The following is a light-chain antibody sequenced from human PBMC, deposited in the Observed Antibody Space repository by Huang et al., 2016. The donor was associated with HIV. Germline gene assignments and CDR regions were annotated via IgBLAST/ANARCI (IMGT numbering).Light chain of an antibody. Sequence: DVQMTQSPSSLSASVGDRITITCRASQSIITYLNWYQQHPGKAPKLLIYGASSLLGGVPSRFSGSVSGTDFTLTISSLRPEDFATYYCQQSYTSPYTFGQGTKLEI. CDR3: QQSYTSPYT. J-gene: IGKJ2*01. CDR2: GAS. CDR1: QSIITY. V-gene: IGKV1-39*01.